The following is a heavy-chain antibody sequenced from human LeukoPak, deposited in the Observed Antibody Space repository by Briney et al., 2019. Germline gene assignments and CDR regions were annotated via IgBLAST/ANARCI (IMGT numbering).Heavy chain of an antibody. D-gene: IGHD2-8*01. CDR3: AKDTPIGRYCTNGVCSPFDY. Sequence: PGGSLRLSCAGSGCTFSSYAMSWVRQAPGKGLEWVSAISDTGATTYNADSVKGRFTISRDNSRSTLYLQMNSLRAEDTALYCCAKDTPIGRYCTNGVCSPFDYWGQGNLVTVSS. CDR2: ISDTGATT. J-gene: IGHJ4*02. CDR1: GCTFSSYA. V-gene: IGHV3-23*01.